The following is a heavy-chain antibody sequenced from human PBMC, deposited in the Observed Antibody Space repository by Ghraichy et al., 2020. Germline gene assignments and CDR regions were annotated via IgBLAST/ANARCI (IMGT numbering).Heavy chain of an antibody. J-gene: IGHJ4*02. CDR1: GFTFDDYT. D-gene: IGHD3-10*01. Sequence: GESLNISCAASGFTFDDYTMHWVRQAPGKGLEWVSLISWDGGSTYYADSVKGRFTISRDNSKNSLYLQMNSLRTEDTALYYCAKGDGSGIYYFDYWGQGTLVTVSS. V-gene: IGHV3-43*01. CDR2: ISWDGGST. CDR3: AKGDGSGIYYFDY.